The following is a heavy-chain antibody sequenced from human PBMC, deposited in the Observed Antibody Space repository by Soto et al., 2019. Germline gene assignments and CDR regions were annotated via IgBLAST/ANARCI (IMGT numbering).Heavy chain of an antibody. CDR2: ISYDGSNK. CDR3: ARDNGYGSGSYYNSPGYYGMDV. V-gene: IGHV3-30-3*01. D-gene: IGHD3-10*01. J-gene: IGHJ6*02. Sequence: GGSLRLSCAASGFTFSSYAMHWVRQAPGKGLEWVAVISYDGSNKYYADSVKGRFTISRDNSKNTLYLQMNSLRAEDTAVYYCARDNGYGSGSYYNSPGYYGMDVWGQGTTVTVSS. CDR1: GFTFSSYA.